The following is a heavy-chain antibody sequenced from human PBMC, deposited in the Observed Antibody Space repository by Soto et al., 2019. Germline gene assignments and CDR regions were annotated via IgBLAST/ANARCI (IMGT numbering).Heavy chain of an antibody. CDR3: ARIPLHDYYGMDV. J-gene: IGHJ6*02. Sequence: QVQLVESWGGVVQPGRSLRLSCAASGFTFSSYGMHWVRQAPGKGLEWVAFIWYDGSNKYYADSVKGRFTISRDNSKNTLYLQMNSLRAEDTAVYYWARIPLHDYYGMDVWGQGTTVTASS. CDR2: IWYDGSNK. CDR1: GFTFSSYG. V-gene: IGHV3-33*01.